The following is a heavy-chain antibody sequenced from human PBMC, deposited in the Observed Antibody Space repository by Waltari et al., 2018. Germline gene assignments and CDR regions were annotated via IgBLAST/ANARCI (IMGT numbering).Heavy chain of an antibody. CDR2: ISYEGSNK. CDR3: ASSDDILGSFDC. Sequence: QVQLVESGGGVVQPGRSLRLSCAASGFTFSSYAMHWVRQAPGKGLEWVAVISYEGSNKYYADSVKGRFTISRDNSKNTLYLQMNSLRAEDTAVYYCASSDDILGSFDCWGQGTLVTVSS. V-gene: IGHV3-30-3*01. D-gene: IGHD3-9*01. J-gene: IGHJ4*02. CDR1: GFTFSSYA.